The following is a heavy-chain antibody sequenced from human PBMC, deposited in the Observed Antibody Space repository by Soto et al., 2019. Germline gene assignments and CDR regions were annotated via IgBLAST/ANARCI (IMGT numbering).Heavy chain of an antibody. V-gene: IGHV4-34*01. D-gene: IGHD6-6*01. J-gene: IGHJ4*02. CDR1: GGSFSGYY. Sequence: PSETLSLTCAVYGGSFSGYYWSWIRQPPGKGLEWIGEINHSGSTNYNPSLKSRVTISVDTSKNQFSLKLSSVTAADTAVYYCGRLGPEQLATWMDYWGQGTLVTGSS. CDR2: INHSGST. CDR3: GRLGPEQLATWMDY.